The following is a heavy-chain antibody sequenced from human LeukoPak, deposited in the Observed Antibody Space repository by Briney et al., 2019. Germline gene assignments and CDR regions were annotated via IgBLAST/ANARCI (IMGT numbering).Heavy chain of an antibody. CDR2: ISAYNGNT. CDR1: GYTFTSYG. D-gene: IGHD6-19*01. V-gene: IGHV1-18*01. CDR3: ARVFTSYSSGWLVGDYMDV. Sequence: ASVKVSCKASGYTFTSYGISWVRQAPGQGLEWMGWISAYNGNTNYAQKLQGRVTMTTDTSTSTAYMELRSLRSDDTAVYYCARVFTSYSSGWLVGDYMDVWGKGTTVTISS. J-gene: IGHJ6*03.